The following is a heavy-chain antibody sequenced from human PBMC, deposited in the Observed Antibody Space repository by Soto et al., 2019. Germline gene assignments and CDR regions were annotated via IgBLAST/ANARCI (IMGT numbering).Heavy chain of an antibody. V-gene: IGHV3-64*01. CDR2: ISSNGGST. CDR1: GFTFTSYA. Sequence: GSLRLSCAASGFTFTSYAMHWVRQPPGKGLEYVSAISSNGGSTYYANSVKGRFTISRDNSKNTLYLQMGSLRAEDMAVYYCARGSDIVVVVAATPFDYFDYWGQGTLVTVSS. J-gene: IGHJ4*02. D-gene: IGHD2-15*01. CDR3: ARGSDIVVVVAATPFDYFDY.